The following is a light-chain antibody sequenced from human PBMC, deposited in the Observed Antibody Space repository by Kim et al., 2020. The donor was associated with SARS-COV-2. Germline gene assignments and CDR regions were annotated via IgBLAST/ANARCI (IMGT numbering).Light chain of an antibody. J-gene: IGLJ1*01. CDR3: CSYAGTYTYV. V-gene: IGLV2-11*01. CDR1: SHEVGGYDY. CDR2: EVA. Sequence: GQSVTISCTGTSHEVGGYDYVSWYRQRPGQAPKLIIYEVAKRPSGVPGRFSGSKSGTTASLTISGLQTEDEADYYCCSYAGTYTYVFGTGTKVTVL.